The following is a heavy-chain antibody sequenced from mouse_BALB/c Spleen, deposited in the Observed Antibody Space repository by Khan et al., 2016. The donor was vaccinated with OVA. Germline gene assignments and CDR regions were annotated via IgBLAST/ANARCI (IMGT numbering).Heavy chain of an antibody. D-gene: IGHD3-1*01. Sequence: QVQLKESGGEVVRPGTSVKISCKASGYTFTNYWLGWVKQRPGHGLEWIGDIYPGGDYTNYNEKFKGKATLTVDTSSSTANMQLSSLTSEDSAVFFYTRWATWYFDVWGAGTTVTVSS. CDR3: TRWATWYFDV. CDR1: GYTFTNYW. CDR2: IYPGGDYT. J-gene: IGHJ1*01. V-gene: IGHV1-63*02.